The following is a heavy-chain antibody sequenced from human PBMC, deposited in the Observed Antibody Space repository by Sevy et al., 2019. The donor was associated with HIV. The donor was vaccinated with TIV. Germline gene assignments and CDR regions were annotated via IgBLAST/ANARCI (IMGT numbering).Heavy chain of an antibody. CDR1: GGSISSYY. J-gene: IGHJ4*02. D-gene: IGHD1-26*01. CDR2: IYTSGST. CDR3: ARYSGSYRLYYFDY. V-gene: IGHV4-4*07. Sequence: SETLSLTCTVSGGSISSYYWSWIRQPAGKGLEWIGRIYTSGSTNYNPSLKSRVTMSVDTSKNQFSLKLSSVTAADTAVYYCARYSGSYRLYYFDYWGQGTLVTVSS.